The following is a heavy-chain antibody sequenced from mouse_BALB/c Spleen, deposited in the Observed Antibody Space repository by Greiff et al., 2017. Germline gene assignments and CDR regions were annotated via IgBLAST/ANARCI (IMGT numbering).Heavy chain of an antibody. J-gene: IGHJ3*01. V-gene: IGHV5-6*01. CDR2: ISSGGSYT. Sequence: EVKVVESGGDLVKPGGSLKLSCAASGFTFSSYGMSWVRQTPDKRLEWVATISSGGSYTYYPDSVKGRFTISRDNAKNTLYLQMSSLKSEDTAMYYCASLYDYDEDAWFAYWGQGTLVTVSA. CDR1: GFTFSSYG. D-gene: IGHD2-4*01. CDR3: ASLYDYDEDAWFAY.